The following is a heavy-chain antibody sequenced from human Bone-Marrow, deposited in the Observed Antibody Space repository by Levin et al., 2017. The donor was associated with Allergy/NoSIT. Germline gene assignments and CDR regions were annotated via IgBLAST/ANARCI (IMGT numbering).Heavy chain of an antibody. CDR3: SRSLETAMAPYYSDY. CDR2: MHYSGSA. D-gene: IGHD5-18*01. V-gene: IGHV4-39*07. Sequence: PSETLSLTCNVSGGTISSTSHFWGWVRQPPGKGLQWIGSMHYSGSAYYTPSLKSRVTISMDTSKNQFSLRLTSVTAADTAIYYCSRSLETAMAPYYSDYWGQGTLVTVSS. CDR1: GGTISSTSHF. J-gene: IGHJ4*02.